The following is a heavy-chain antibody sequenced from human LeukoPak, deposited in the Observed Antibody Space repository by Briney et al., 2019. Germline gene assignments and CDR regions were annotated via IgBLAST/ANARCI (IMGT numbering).Heavy chain of an antibody. J-gene: IGHJ3*02. CDR2: ISSSGSTI. V-gene: IGHV3-11*01. Sequence: GGSLRLPCAASGFTFSDYYMSWIRQAPGKGLEWVSFISSSGSTIYYADSMKGRFTISRDNAKNSVYLQMNSLRAEDTAVYYCARGLGYCSGGSCPRRAFDIWGQGTVVTVSS. CDR3: ARGLGYCSGGSCPRRAFDI. CDR1: GFTFSDYY. D-gene: IGHD2-15*01.